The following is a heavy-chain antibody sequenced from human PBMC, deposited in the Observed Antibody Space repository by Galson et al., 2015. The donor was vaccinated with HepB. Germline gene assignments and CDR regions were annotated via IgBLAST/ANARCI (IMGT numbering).Heavy chain of an antibody. CDR3: ARGKEVLRYFDWLSHFDY. Sequence: SLRLSCAASGFTFSSYGMHWVRQTPGKGLAWVAVIWYDGSNKYYADSVKGRFTISRDNSKNTLYLQMNSLRAEDTAVYYCARGKEVLRYFDWLSHFDYWGQGTLVTVSS. V-gene: IGHV3-33*08. J-gene: IGHJ4*02. D-gene: IGHD3-9*01. CDR1: GFTFSSYG. CDR2: IWYDGSNK.